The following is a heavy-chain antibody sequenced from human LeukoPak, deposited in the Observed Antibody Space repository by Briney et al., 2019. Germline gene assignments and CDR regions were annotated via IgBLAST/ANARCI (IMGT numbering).Heavy chain of an antibody. V-gene: IGHV3-15*01. Sequence: RIKSKTDGGTTDYAAPVKGRFTISRDDSKNTLYLQMNSLKTEDTAVYYCTTWSIAAAGYWGQGTLVTVSS. CDR3: TTWSIAAAGY. J-gene: IGHJ4*02. D-gene: IGHD6-13*01. CDR2: IKSKTDGGTT.